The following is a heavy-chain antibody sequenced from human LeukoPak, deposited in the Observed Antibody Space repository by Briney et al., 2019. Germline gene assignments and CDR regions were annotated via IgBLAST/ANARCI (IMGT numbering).Heavy chain of an antibody. V-gene: IGHV3-23*01. CDR3: AKDEKSGSFYFDY. D-gene: IGHD1-26*01. CDR1: GFTFSSYS. CDR2: ISGSGGST. Sequence: GGSLRLSCAASGFTFSSYSMNWVRQAPGKGLEWVSAISGSGGSTYYADSVKGRSTISRDNSKNTLSLQMNSLRAEDTAVYYCAKDEKSGSFYFDYWGHGTLVTVSS. J-gene: IGHJ4*01.